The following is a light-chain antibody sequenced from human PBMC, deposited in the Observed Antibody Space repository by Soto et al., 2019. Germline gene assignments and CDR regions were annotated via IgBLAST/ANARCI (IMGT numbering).Light chain of an antibody. CDR1: QSVSYW. J-gene: IGKJ1*01. Sequence: DIQMTQSPSILSASIGDRVTITCRASQSVSYWLAWYQQKPGKAPKLLIYKASSLESGVPSRFSGRGSGTDFTLTISSLLPDDFATYYCQQYNNHWTFGQGTKVEIK. CDR2: KAS. V-gene: IGKV1-5*03. CDR3: QQYNNHWT.